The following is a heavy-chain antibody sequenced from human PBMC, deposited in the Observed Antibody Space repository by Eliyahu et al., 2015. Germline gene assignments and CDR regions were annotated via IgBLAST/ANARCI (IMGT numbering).Heavy chain of an antibody. CDR2: IKHDGSDK. CDR1: GFTYRQYW. J-gene: IGHJ4*02. CDR3: ARVMDGRTGTTPYFDY. Sequence: EVQLVDSGGGLVQPGGSLRLSCEVSGFTYRQYWMSWVRQAPGKGLEWVATIKHDGSDKYYVDSVKGRFTISRDNAKNSLYLQMNSLRAEDTAVYYCARVMDGRTGTTPYFDYWGQGTLVTVSS. V-gene: IGHV3-7*01. D-gene: IGHD1-7*01.